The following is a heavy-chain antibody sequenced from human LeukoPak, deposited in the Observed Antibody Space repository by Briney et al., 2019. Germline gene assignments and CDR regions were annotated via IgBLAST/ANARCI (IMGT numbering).Heavy chain of an antibody. J-gene: IGHJ4*02. V-gene: IGHV3-30*03. Sequence: GGSLRLSCAASGFTFSSYGMHWVRQAPGKGLEWVAVISYDGSNKYYADSVKGRFTISRDNSKNTLYLQMNSLRAEDTAVYYCARDCCPDFWSGYFDYWGQGTLVTVSS. CDR1: GFTFSSYG. CDR2: ISYDGSNK. D-gene: IGHD3-3*01. CDR3: ARDCCPDFWSGYFDY.